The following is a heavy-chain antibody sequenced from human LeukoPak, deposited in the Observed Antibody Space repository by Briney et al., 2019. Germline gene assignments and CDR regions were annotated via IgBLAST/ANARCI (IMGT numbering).Heavy chain of an antibody. V-gene: IGHV3-64D*06. Sequence: GGSLRLSCSASGFTFSSYAMHWVRQAPGKGLECVSAITGDGGRTYYADSVKGRFTISRDNSKNTLYLQMNSLRAEDTAVYYCVKDPFYGGNPLYYLDYRGQGTLVTVSS. D-gene: IGHD4-23*01. CDR3: VKDPFYGGNPLYYLDY. J-gene: IGHJ4*02. CDR1: GFTFSSYA. CDR2: ITGDGGRT.